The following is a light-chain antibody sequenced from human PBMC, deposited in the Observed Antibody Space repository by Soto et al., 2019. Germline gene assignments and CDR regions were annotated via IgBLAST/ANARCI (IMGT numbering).Light chain of an antibody. V-gene: IGLV2-14*01. J-gene: IGLJ3*02. CDR2: EVS. Sequence: QSALTQPASVSGSPGQSITISCTGTSSDVGGYNYVSWYQQYPGKAPKLMIYEVSNRPSGVSIRFSGSKSGNTASLTISGLQAEDEADYYCSSYTSSILVFGGGTKVTAL. CDR1: SSDVGGYNY. CDR3: SSYTSSILV.